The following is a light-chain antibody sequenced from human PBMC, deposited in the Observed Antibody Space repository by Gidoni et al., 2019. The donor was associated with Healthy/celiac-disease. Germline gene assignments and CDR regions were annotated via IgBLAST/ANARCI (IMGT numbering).Light chain of an antibody. CDR3: MIWHSSAWV. V-gene: IGLV5-45*03. J-gene: IGLJ3*02. CDR1: SGINVGTYR. CDR2: YKSDSDK. Sequence: QAVLTQPSSLPASPAASASLTCTLRSGINVGTYRIYCYQQKPGSPPQYLLRYKSDSDKQQGSGVPIRFSGSKDASANAGILLISGLQSEDEADYYCMIWHSSAWVFGGGTKLTVL.